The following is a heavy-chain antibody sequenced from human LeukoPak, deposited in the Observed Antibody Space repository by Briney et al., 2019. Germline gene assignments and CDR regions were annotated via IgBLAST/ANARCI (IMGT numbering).Heavy chain of an antibody. CDR1: GGSIGSYY. D-gene: IGHD3-22*01. V-gene: IGHV4-59*01. CDR3: ARDRSDGSGYYGYYFDY. Sequence: PSETLSLTCIVSGGSIGSYYWSWIRQPPGKGLERIGHIYYSGSTDYNPSLRSRVTISVDTSKNQFSLRLSSVSAADTAVYYCARDRSDGSGYYGYYFDYWGQGTLVSVSS. CDR2: IYYSGST. J-gene: IGHJ4*02.